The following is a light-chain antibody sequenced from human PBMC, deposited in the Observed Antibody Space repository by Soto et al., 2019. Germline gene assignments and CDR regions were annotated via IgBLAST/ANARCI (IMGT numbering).Light chain of an antibody. Sequence: DIQVTQSPPSLSASVGDRVTITCRTSQYISNYLNWYQHKAGKAPQLLIYSASTLQIGVPSRFSGSGSGTEFTLTLSTLQPDDYASYYCQSNYILPWTFGQGTKVETK. CDR1: QYISNY. V-gene: IGKV1-39*01. CDR3: QSNYILPWT. J-gene: IGKJ1*01. CDR2: SAS.